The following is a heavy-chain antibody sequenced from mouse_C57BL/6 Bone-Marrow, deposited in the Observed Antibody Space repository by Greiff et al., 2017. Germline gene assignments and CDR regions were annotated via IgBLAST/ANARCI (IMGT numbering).Heavy chain of an antibody. V-gene: IGHV5-6*02. J-gene: IGHJ1*03. Sequence: EVKVVESGGDLVKPGGSLKLSCAASGFTFSSYGMSWVRQTPDKRLEWVATISSGGSYTYYPDSVKGRFTISRDNAKNTLYLQMSSLKSEDTAMYYCARRETSWYVDVWGTGPTVTVSS. CDR3: ARRETSWYVDV. CDR2: ISSGGSYT. CDR1: GFTFSSYG.